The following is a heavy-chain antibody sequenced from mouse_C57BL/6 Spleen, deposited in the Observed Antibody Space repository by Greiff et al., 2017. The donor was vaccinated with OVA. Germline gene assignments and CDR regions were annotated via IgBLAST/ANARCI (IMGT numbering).Heavy chain of an antibody. CDR1: GYTFTSYW. V-gene: IGHV1-7*01. Sequence: QVQLQQSGAELAKPGASVKLSCKASGYTFTSYWMHWVKQRPGQGLEWIGYINPSSGYTKYNQKFKDKAPLTADKSSSTAYMQLSSLTSADSAVYYCARDLDWSLLAYWGQGTTLTVSS. D-gene: IGHD3-3*01. CDR2: INPSSGYT. J-gene: IGHJ2*01. CDR3: ARDLDWSLLAY.